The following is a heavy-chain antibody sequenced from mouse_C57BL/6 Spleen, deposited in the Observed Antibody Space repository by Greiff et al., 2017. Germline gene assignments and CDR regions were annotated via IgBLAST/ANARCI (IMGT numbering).Heavy chain of an antibody. V-gene: IGHV1-54*01. CDR1: GYAFTNYL. CDR2: INPGSGGT. J-gene: IGHJ2*01. Sequence: QVQLKESGAELVRPGTSVKVSCKASGYAFTNYLIEWVKQRPGQGLEWIGVINPGSGGTNYNEKFKGKATLTADKSSSTAYMQLSSLTSEDSAVYFCARGYGNYRYFDYWGQGTTLTVSS. CDR3: ARGYGNYRYFDY. D-gene: IGHD2-1*01.